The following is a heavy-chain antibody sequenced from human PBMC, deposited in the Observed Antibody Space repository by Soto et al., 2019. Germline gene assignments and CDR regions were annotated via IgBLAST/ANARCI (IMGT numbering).Heavy chain of an antibody. CDR1: GFTFCSYA. D-gene: IGHD3-3*01. CDR3: AKEFLTIFGVVTPPYFDY. V-gene: IGHV3-23*01. J-gene: IGHJ4*02. CDR2: ISGSGGST. Sequence: TGGSLRLSCAASGFTFCSYALSWVRPAPGEGLEWVSAISGSGGSTYYADSVKGRFTISRDNSKNTLYLQMNSLRAEDTAVYYCAKEFLTIFGVVTPPYFDYWGQGTLVTVSS.